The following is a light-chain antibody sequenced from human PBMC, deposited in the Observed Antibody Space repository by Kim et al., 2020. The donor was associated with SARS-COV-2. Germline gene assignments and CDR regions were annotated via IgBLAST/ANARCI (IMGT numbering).Light chain of an antibody. CDR3: QQYNSYPRT. CDR1: QSISSW. CDR2: AAS. V-gene: IGKV1-5*01. J-gene: IGKJ1*01. Sequence: DIQMTQSPSSLSASVGDRVTITCRASQSISSWLAWYQQKPEKAPKLLIYAASSLQSGVPSRFSGSGSGTEFTLTISSLQPDDFATYYCQQYNSYPRTFGQGTKVDIK.